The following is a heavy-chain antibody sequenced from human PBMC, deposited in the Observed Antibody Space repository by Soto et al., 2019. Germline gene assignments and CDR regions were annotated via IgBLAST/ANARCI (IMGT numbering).Heavy chain of an antibody. Sequence: QVQLQQWGAGLLKHSETLSLTCAVYGGSFSGYYWSWXXXXPGXGLEWIGEINHSGSTNYNPSLKSRVTISVDTSXXXFXXXXXXXXXXXXXXXXXXXXXXXXXXXMDYFDYWGQGTLVTVSS. J-gene: IGHJ4*02. CDR1: GGSFSGYY. CDR2: INHSGST. CDR3: XXXXXXXXXXMDYFDY. V-gene: IGHV4-34*01.